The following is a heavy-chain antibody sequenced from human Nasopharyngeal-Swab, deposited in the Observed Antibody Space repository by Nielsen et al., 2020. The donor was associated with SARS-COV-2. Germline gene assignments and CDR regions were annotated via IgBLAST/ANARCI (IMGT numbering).Heavy chain of an antibody. D-gene: IGHD6-19*01. Sequence: GESLKISYAASGFTFSSYGMHWVRQAPGKGLEWVAVISYDGSNKYYADSVKGRFTISRDNSKNTLYLQMNSLRAEDTAVYYCAKGRIAVAGPLDYWGQGTLVTVSS. CDR1: GFTFSSYG. J-gene: IGHJ4*02. CDR2: ISYDGSNK. CDR3: AKGRIAVAGPLDY. V-gene: IGHV3-30*18.